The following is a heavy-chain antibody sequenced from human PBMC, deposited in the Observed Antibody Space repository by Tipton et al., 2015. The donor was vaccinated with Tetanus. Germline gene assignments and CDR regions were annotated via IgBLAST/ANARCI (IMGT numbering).Heavy chain of an antibody. Sequence: SLRLSCAASGFTFTRYAMHWVRQAPGKGLEWVAVITFDGSTKYYADSVKGRFTLSRDNSQNTLYLQMNSLKVEDTAVYYCAREDGGPTLDSFDSWGQGAQVIVSS. D-gene: IGHD3-16*01. CDR1: GFTFTRYA. J-gene: IGHJ4*02. CDR3: AREDGGPTLDSFDS. V-gene: IGHV3-30-3*01. CDR2: ITFDGSTK.